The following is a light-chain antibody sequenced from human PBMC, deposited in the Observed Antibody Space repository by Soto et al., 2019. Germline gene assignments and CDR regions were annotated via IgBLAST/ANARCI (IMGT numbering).Light chain of an antibody. J-gene: IGKJ2*01. CDR1: QSVSNTY. CDR3: QQYGGSPPDT. V-gene: IGKV3-20*01. Sequence: EIVLTQSPGALSLSQGERATLSCRVSQSVSNTYLAWYQQKPGQPPRLLIYGTSKRAPGIPDRFSASGSGTDFTLSINRLEPEDLAVYYCQQYGGSPPDTFGQGTKLEIK. CDR2: GTS.